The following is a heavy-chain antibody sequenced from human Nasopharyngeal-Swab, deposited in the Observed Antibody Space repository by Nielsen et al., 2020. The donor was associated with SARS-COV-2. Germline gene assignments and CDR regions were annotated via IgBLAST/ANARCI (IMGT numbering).Heavy chain of an antibody. J-gene: IGHJ6*03. CDR3: ARDSVYNFGVFIITTSFMGV. V-gene: IGHV3-30*04. CDR1: GFTFSSFA. CDR2: ISYDGSHE. Sequence: GGSLRLSCAASGFTFSSFAMHWVRQAPGKGLEWVGLISYDGSHENYADSVRGRFTISRDNSKDTVHLQMNSLRPEDTAVYYCARDSVYNFGVFIITTSFMGVWGKGTTVTVSS. D-gene: IGHD3-3*01.